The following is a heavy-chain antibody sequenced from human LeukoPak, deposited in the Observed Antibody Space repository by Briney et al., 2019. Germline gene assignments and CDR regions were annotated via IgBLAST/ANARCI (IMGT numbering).Heavy chain of an antibody. D-gene: IGHD6-19*01. Sequence: PGGSLSFSCAASGLTFSRNAMSWVRQAPGKGLEWVSAISGSGGSTYYPDSVKGRLTISRANSKSTLYLQMNSLGAEATAGYSFARGPVAGSLFEYWGQGTLVTVSS. CDR2: ISGSGGST. CDR3: ARGPVAGSLFEY. V-gene: IGHV3-23*01. CDR1: GLTFSRNA. J-gene: IGHJ4*02.